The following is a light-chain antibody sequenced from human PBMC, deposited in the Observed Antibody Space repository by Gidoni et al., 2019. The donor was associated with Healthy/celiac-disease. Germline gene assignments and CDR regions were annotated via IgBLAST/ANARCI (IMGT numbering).Light chain of an antibody. V-gene: IGLV4-69*01. J-gene: IGLJ3*02. CDR1: RGHSSYA. CDR3: QTWGTGLWV. CDR2: LNSDGSH. Sequence: LVLTQSPSASASLGASVKLTCTLSRGHSSYAIAWHQQQPEKGPRYLMKLNSDGSHSKGDGIPDRFSGSSSGAERYLTISSLQSEDEADYYCQTWGTGLWVFGGGTKLTVL.